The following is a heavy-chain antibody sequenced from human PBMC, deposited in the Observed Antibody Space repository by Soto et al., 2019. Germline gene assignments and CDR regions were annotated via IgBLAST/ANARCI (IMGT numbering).Heavy chain of an antibody. D-gene: IGHD7-27*01. Sequence: ASVKVSATASGYTFTSYDIKWVRQATGQGLEWRVWMNPNSGNTGYAQKFQGRVTMTRNTSISTAYMELSSLRSEDTAVYYCATGAYDAFDIWGQGTMVTVS. J-gene: IGHJ3*02. V-gene: IGHV1-8*01. CDR3: ATGAYDAFDI. CDR1: GYTFTSYD. CDR2: MNPNSGNT.